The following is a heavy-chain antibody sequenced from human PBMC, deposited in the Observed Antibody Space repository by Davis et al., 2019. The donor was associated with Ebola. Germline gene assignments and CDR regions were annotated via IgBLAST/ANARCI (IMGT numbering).Heavy chain of an antibody. CDR3: AVGYGDFGGWFDP. D-gene: IGHD4-17*01. CDR2: ISGSGGSK. V-gene: IGHV3-23*01. J-gene: IGHJ5*02. CDR1: GFTFRNYY. Sequence: GESLKISCAASASGFTFRNYYMNWVRQAPGKGLVWVSRISGSGGSKTYADSVKGRFTISRDSSKNTLYLQMNSLRAEDTAVYYCAVGYGDFGGWFDPWGQGTLVTVSS.